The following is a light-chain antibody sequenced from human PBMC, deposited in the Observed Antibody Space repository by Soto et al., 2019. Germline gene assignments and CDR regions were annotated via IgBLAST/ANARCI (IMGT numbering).Light chain of an antibody. CDR1: SSDIGAYNF. Sequence: QSVLTQPASVSGSPGQSITISCTGTSSDIGAYNFVSWYQQHPGKAPKLMLYDVNIRPSGVSNRFSGSKSGNTASLTISGLQAEDEADYYCSSYTSSSTPYVFGTGTKLTVL. J-gene: IGLJ1*01. V-gene: IGLV2-14*03. CDR3: SSYTSSSTPYV. CDR2: DVN.